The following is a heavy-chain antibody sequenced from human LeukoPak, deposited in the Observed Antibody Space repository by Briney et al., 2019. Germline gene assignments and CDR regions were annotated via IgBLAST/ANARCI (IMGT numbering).Heavy chain of an antibody. Sequence: ASVKVSCKGSGYTLTGYYMHWVRQAPGQGLEWMGWIDPDGGGTKYAQKFQGRVTLTRDTSISTGYVELSRLTYDDTAVYYCAREDPGEDGMDVWGQGTTVTDSS. CDR3: AREDPGEDGMDV. V-gene: IGHV1-2*02. D-gene: IGHD3-16*01. CDR1: GYTLTGYY. CDR2: IDPDGGGT. J-gene: IGHJ6*02.